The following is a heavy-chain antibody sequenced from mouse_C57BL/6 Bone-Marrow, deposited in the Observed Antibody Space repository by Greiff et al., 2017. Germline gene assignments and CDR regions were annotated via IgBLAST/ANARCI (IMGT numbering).Heavy chain of an antibody. CDR3: TRSRSYYGTNY. Sequence: EVQLQQSGAELVKPGASVKLSCTASGFNIKDYYIHWVKQRTEQGLEWIGRIDPEDGETKYAPKFQDKATITAATSSHTAYLQPSSLTTEDTAVYYCTRSRSYYGTNYWGQGTTLTVSS. CDR2: IDPEDGET. D-gene: IGHD1-1*01. V-gene: IGHV14-2*01. CDR1: GFNIKDYY. J-gene: IGHJ2*01.